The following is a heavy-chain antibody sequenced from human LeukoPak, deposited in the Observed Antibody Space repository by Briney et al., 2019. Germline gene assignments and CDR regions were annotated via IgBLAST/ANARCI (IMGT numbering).Heavy chain of an antibody. CDR1: GFTFSSYA. Sequence: GGSLRLSCAASGFTFSSYAMSWVRQAPGKGLECIPGFSGSGGSTYYADSVKGRFTISRDNSKNTLYLQMNSLRAEDTAVYYCARGPSGYHNTGGQGTLVTVSS. CDR2: FSGSGGST. CDR3: ARGPSGYHNT. V-gene: IGHV3-23*01. D-gene: IGHD5-12*01. J-gene: IGHJ4*02.